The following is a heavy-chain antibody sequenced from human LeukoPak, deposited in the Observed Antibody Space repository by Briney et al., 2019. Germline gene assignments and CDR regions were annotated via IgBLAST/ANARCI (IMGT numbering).Heavy chain of an antibody. D-gene: IGHD3-16*02. CDR2: ISSSSSYI. J-gene: IGHJ4*02. CDR1: GFTFSSYS. V-gene: IGHV3-21*01. CDR3: ARDHPIMITFGGAIVQDYFDY. Sequence: GGSLRLSCAASGFTFSSYSMNWVRQAPGKGLEWVSSISSSSSYIYYADSVKGRFAIFRDNAKNSLYLQMNSLRAEDTAVYYCARDHPIMITFGGAIVQDYFDYWGQGTLVTVSS.